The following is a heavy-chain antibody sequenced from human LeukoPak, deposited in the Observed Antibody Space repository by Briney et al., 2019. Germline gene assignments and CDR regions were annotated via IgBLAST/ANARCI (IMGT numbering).Heavy chain of an antibody. CDR2: ISSSSSYI. J-gene: IGHJ4*02. CDR3: AREFSGRGATKVNYFDY. Sequence: GGSLRLSCAASGFTFSSYSMNWVRQAPGKGLEWVSSISSSSSYIYYADSVKGRFTISRGNAKNSLYLQMNSLRAEDTAVYYCAREFSGRGATKVNYFDYWGQGTLVTVSS. V-gene: IGHV3-21*01. D-gene: IGHD1-26*01. CDR1: GFTFSSYS.